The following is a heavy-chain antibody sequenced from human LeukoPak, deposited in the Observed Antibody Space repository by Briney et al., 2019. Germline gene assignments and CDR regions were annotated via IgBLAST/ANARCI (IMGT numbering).Heavy chain of an antibody. V-gene: IGHV1-69*05. Sequence: GASVKVSCKASGGTFSSYAISWVRQAPGQGLEWMGGIIPIFGTANYAQKFQGRVTITTDESTSTAYMELSSLRSEDTAAYYCARGVTTRYYFDYWGQGTLVTVSS. CDR1: GGTFSSYA. CDR2: IIPIFGTA. D-gene: IGHD4-17*01. J-gene: IGHJ4*02. CDR3: ARGVTTRYYFDY.